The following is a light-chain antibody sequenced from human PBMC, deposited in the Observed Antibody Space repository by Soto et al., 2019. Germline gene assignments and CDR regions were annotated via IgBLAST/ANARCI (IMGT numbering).Light chain of an antibody. V-gene: IGLV2-8*01. CDR3: MCYAGGNNRV. J-gene: IGLJ2*01. CDR1: SSDVGTHGY. CDR2: DVT. Sequence: QSVLTQPPPASGSPGQSVTISCTGTSSDVGTHGYVSWYQQHAGKAPKLMIYDVTKRPSGVPDRFSRSKSANTASLTVSGLQAEDEADYYCMCYAGGNNRVFGGGTKLTVL.